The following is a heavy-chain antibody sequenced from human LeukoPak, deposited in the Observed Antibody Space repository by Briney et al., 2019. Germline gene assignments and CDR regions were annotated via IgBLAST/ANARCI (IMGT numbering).Heavy chain of an antibody. J-gene: IGHJ6*02. V-gene: IGHV4-30-4*01. CDR3: ARDRRGYSVYYYYGMDV. CDR1: GGSISSGDYY. D-gene: IGHD5-18*01. Sequence: TSETLSLTCTVSGGSISSGDYYWSWIRQPPGKGLEWIGYIYYSGSTYYNPSLKSRVTISVDTSKNQFSLKLSSVTAADTAVYYCARDRRGYSVYYYYGMDVWGQGTTVTVSS. CDR2: IYYSGST.